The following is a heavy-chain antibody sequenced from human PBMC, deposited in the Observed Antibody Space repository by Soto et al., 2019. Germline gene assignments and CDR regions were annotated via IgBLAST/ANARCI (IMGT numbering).Heavy chain of an antibody. V-gene: IGHV1-69*04. J-gene: IGHJ3*02. CDR2: IIPILGIA. Sequence: VKVSCKASGGTFSSYTISWVRQAPGQGLEWMGRIIPILGIANYAQKFQGRVTITADKSTSTAYMELSSLRSEDTAVYYCARDSRIVVVPAPDAFDIWGQGTMVTVSS. CDR3: ARDSRIVVVPAPDAFDI. D-gene: IGHD2-2*01. CDR1: GGTFSSYT.